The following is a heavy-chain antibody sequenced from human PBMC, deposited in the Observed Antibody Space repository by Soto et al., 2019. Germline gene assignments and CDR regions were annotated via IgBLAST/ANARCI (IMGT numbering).Heavy chain of an antibody. CDR2: IIPMFPTT. D-gene: IGHD2-21*01. J-gene: IGHJ4*02. CDR3: TKDGDSADYGY. V-gene: IGHV1-69*13. CDR1: GDTFGRNA. Sequence: SVKVSCKASGDTFGRNAIHWVRQAPGQGLEWMGGIIPMFPTTNYARKFKGRLTIYADESTGTAYMEMTSLTSEDTAVYYCTKDGDSADYGYWGQGTLVTVSS.